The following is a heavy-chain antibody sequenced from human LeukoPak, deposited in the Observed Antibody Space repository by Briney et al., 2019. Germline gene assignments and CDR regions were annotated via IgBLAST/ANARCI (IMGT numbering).Heavy chain of an antibody. D-gene: IGHD6-19*01. Sequence: GVSLRLSCAASGFTFSSYDMHWLRQPPDKGLEGVAVIWYDGSNKYYADSVKGRFTISRDNSKNTLYLQMTSLRAEDTAVYYCARDFYEQWLVRYYFDYWGQGTLVNVSS. CDR2: IWYDGSNK. J-gene: IGHJ4*02. CDR1: GFTFSSYD. CDR3: ARDFYEQWLVRYYFDY. V-gene: IGHV3-33*01.